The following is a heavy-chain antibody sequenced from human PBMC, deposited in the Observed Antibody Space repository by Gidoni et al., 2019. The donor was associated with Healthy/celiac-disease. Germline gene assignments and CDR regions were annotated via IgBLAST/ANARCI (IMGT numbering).Heavy chain of an antibody. CDR1: GCSISSSSYY. V-gene: IGHV4-39*01. D-gene: IGHD6-13*01. CDR3: ARSSRSSSNFDY. J-gene: IGHJ4*02. CDR2: IYYSGST. Sequence: QLQLQESGPGLVKPSETLSLTCTVSGCSISSSSYYWGWIRQPPGKGLEWIGSIYYSGSTYYNPSLKSRVTISVDTSKNQFSLKLSSVTAADTAVYYCARSSRSSSNFDYWGQGTLVTVSS.